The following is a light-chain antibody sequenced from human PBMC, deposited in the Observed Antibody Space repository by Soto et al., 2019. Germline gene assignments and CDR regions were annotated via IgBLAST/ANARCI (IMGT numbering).Light chain of an antibody. J-gene: IGKJ1*01. V-gene: IGKV3-20*01. CDR1: QSDSSSY. CDR3: QQYGRSQT. CDR2: GAS. Sequence: EIVLTQSPGTLSLSPGERATLSCRASQSDSSSYLAWYQQKPGQAPRLLIYGASSRVTGIPDRFSGSGSGTDFTLTIRRLEPEDFAVYYCQQYGRSQTFGQGTKVEIK.